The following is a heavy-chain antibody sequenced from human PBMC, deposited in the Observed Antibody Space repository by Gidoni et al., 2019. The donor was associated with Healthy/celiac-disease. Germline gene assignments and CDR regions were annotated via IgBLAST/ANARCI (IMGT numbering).Heavy chain of an antibody. CDR1: GYTFTSYY. Sequence: QVPLVQSGAEVKKPGASVKVSCKASGYTFTSYYMHWVRQAPGQGLEWMGIINPSGGSTSYEQKFQGRVTMTRDTSTSTVYMELSSLRSEDTAVYYCARDLGSAPAAMPSIDYWGQGTLVTVSS. CDR2: INPSGGST. CDR3: ARDLGSAPAAMPSIDY. V-gene: IGHV1-46*01. J-gene: IGHJ4*02. D-gene: IGHD2-2*01.